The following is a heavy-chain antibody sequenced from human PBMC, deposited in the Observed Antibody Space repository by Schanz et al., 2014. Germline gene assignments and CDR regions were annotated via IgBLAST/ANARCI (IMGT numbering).Heavy chain of an antibody. CDR2: IYSGGST. V-gene: IGHV3-66*01. CDR3: AKCIGWYGRCAFDI. J-gene: IGHJ3*02. D-gene: IGHD6-19*01. Sequence: EVQLVESGGGLVQPGGSLRLSCVVSGFIFSDHYMSWVRQAPGKGLEWVAVIYSGGSTFYTDSVKGRFTISRDNSKNTLYLQMNSLIAEDTAVYYCAKCIGWYGRCAFDIWGQGTMVTVSS. CDR1: GFIFSDHY.